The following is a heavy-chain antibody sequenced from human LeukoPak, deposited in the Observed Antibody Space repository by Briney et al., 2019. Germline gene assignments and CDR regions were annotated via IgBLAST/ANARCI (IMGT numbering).Heavy chain of an antibody. V-gene: IGHV1-46*01. CDR1: GYIFTSHY. D-gene: IGHD2/OR15-2a*01. CDR2: VYVGDGRT. J-gene: IGHJ4*02. Sequence: GASVSVSCKASGYIFTSHYIHWGRLAPGQRLQWMGIVYVGDGRTRYAQEFQGRVTMTWDTSTSTVYMDLSSLKTEDTAVYYCAREMPATFYFDFWGQGTVVTVSS. CDR3: AREMPATFYFDF.